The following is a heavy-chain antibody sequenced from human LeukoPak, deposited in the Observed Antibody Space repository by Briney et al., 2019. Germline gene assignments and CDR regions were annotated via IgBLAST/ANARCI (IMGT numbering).Heavy chain of an antibody. J-gene: IGHJ6*02. CDR2: IYYSGST. CDR1: GGSISSYY. V-gene: IGHV4-59*01. D-gene: IGHD5-12*01. Sequence: PSETLSLTCTVSGGSISSYYWSWIRQPPGKGLEWIGYIYYSGSTNYNPSLKSRVTISVDTSKNKFSLKLSSVTAADTAVYYCARSKAYSGYDWDWYYYGMDVWGQGTTVTVSS. CDR3: ARSKAYSGYDWDWYYYGMDV.